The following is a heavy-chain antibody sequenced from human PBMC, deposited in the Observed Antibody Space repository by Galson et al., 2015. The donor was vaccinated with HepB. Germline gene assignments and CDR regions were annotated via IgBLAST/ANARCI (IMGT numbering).Heavy chain of an antibody. CDR3: AKGQGYSYGWGAFDY. CDR2: LSSSGGTT. CDR1: GFTFSNYA. J-gene: IGHJ4*02. Sequence: SLRLSCAASGFTFSNYAMSWVRQAPGKGLHWVSGLSSSGGTTYYADSVKGRFTISRDNSRNTLYLQMNSRGGEDTAVYYCAKGQGYSYGWGAFDYWGQGTLVTVSS. D-gene: IGHD5-18*01. V-gene: IGHV3-23*01.